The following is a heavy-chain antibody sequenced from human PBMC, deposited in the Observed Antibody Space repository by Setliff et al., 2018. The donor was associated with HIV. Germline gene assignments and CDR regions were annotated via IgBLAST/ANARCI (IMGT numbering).Heavy chain of an antibody. CDR1: GFTFSSYW. D-gene: IGHD3-10*01. V-gene: IGHV3-74*01. J-gene: IGHJ4*02. CDR2: IKSDGSYT. CDR3: ARDQVANYCGSGIDY. Sequence: PGGSLRLSCAASGFTFSSYWMHWVRQAPGKGLVWVSRIKSDGSYTSYADSAKGRFTISRDNAKNTLHLQMNSLRAEDTAVYYCARDQVANYCGSGIDYWGQGTLVTVSS.